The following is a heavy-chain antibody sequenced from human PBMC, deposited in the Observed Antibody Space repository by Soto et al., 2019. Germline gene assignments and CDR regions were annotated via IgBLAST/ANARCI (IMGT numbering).Heavy chain of an antibody. Sequence: SETLSLTCSVSGGSIPYSYWTWIRRPPGKGLEWIGYFYSSGNTRYNPSLRSRVTISGDASKKQISLRLTSVTAGDTAVYYCARADDYRDLLSVCGRGTTVIVSS. D-gene: IGHD4-4*01. V-gene: IGHV4-59*01. CDR3: ARADDYRDLLSV. CDR1: GGSIPYSY. J-gene: IGHJ6*04. CDR2: FYSSGNT.